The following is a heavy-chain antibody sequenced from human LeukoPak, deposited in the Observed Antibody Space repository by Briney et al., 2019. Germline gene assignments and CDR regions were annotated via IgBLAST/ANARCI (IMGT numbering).Heavy chain of an antibody. CDR2: IKYDGSDK. CDR3: ARPSFSSGSYFDH. J-gene: IGHJ4*02. V-gene: IGHV3-7*01. Sequence: PGGSLRLSCAASGFTFSSYWMSWVRRAPGKGLEWVATIKYDGSDKYYVDSVRGRFTISRDNAKNSLYLQMNSLSGEDTAVYFCARPSFSSGSYFDHWGQGTLVTVSS. D-gene: IGHD6-19*01. CDR1: GFTFSSYW.